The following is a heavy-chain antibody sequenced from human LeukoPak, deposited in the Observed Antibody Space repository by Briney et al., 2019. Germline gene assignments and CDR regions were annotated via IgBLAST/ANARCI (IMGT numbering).Heavy chain of an antibody. Sequence: PSETLSLTCTVSGVSISTYYWSWIRQPAGKGLEFLGRFFTSGTSGTTTYNPSLKSRVTMSLNTSKNQFSLKLISVTAADTAVYYCARGWGYFDYWGQGTLVTVSS. J-gene: IGHJ4*02. V-gene: IGHV4-4*07. CDR1: GVSISTYY. D-gene: IGHD6-19*01. CDR3: ARGWGYFDY. CDR2: FFTSGTSGTT.